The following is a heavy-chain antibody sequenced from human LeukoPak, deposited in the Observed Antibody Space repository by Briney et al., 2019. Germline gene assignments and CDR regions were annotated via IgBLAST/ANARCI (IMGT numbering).Heavy chain of an antibody. CDR1: GYSISSGYY. D-gene: IGHD3-10*01. CDR3: ARVLDYYGSGTRDFDY. CDR2: MYHSGST. Sequence: SETLSLTCTVSGYSISSGYYWGWIRQPPGKGLEWIGSMYHSGSTYYNPSLESRVTMSADTSKNQFSLKLNSVTAADTAVYYCARVLDYYGSGTRDFDYWGQGILVTVSS. V-gene: IGHV4-38-2*02. J-gene: IGHJ4*02.